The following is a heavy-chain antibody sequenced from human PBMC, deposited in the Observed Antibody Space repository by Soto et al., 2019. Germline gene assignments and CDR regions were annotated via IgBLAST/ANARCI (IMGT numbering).Heavy chain of an antibody. D-gene: IGHD2-2*01. CDR3: ARDLGCTSCYVWVETSYYGMDV. V-gene: IGHV1-46*01. CDR1: GYTFTSYY. CDR2: INPSGGST. J-gene: IGHJ6*02. Sequence: ASVKVSCKASGYTFTSYYMHWVRQAPGQRLEWMGIINPSGGSTSYAQKLQGRVTMTRDTSTSTVYMELSSLGSEDTAVYYCARDLGCTSCYVWVETSYYGMDVWGQGTTVTVSS.